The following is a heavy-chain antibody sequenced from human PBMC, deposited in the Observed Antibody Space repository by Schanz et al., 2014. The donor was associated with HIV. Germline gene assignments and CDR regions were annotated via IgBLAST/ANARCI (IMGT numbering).Heavy chain of an antibody. D-gene: IGHD2-15*01. V-gene: IGHV1-46*01. CDR1: GYTFTTYY. Sequence: QVQLVQSGAEAKKPGASVKVSCKASGYTFTTYYMHWVRQAPGQGLEWMGIINPSGGSTSYAQKFQGRVTMTRDTSTSTVYMQPSSLRSEDTAVYFCARSASVISSGWCSGNACYSGAFHSWGQGSLVIVSS. CDR3: ARSASVISSGWCSGNACYSGAFHS. CDR2: INPSGGST. J-gene: IGHJ4*02.